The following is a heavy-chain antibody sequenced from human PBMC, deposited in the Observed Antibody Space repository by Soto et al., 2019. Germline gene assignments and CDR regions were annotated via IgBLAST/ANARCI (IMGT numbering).Heavy chain of an antibody. D-gene: IGHD2-2*01. Sequence: ASVKVSCKASGYTFTSYGISWVRQAPGQGLEWMGWISAYNGNTNYAQKLQGRVTMTTDTSTSTAYMELRSLRSDDTAVYYCARGGPYCSSTSCYYYYYYYMGVWGKGTTVTVSS. CDR1: GYTFTSYG. CDR2: ISAYNGNT. J-gene: IGHJ6*03. CDR3: ARGGPYCSSTSCYYYYYYYMGV. V-gene: IGHV1-18*01.